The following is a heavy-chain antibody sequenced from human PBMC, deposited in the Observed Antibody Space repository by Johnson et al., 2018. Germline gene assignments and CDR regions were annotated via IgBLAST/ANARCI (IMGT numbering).Heavy chain of an antibody. Sequence: QVQLVQSGGGVVQPGRSLRLSCAASGFTFSNYGIHWVRQAPAKGLEWVAVISYDGSNKYYADSVKGRLTISRYNSKNTLYLQMNSLRPEDTAVYYCAKDGGSSSSLDYMDVWGKGTTVTVSS. CDR3: AKDGGSSSSLDYMDV. D-gene: IGHD2-2*01. CDR2: ISYDGSNK. V-gene: IGHV3-30*18. J-gene: IGHJ6*03. CDR1: GFTFSNYG.